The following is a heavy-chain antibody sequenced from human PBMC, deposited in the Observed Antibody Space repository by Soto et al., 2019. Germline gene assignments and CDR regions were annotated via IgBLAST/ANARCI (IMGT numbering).Heavy chain of an antibody. CDR3: ARTRDRRVGATAFDY. J-gene: IGHJ4*02. V-gene: IGHV1-2*04. CDR2: INPNSGGT. CDR1: GYTFTGYY. Sequence: QVQLVQSGAEVKKPGASVKVSCKASGYTFTGYYMHWVRQAPGQGLEWMGWINPNSGGTNYAQKFQGWVTMTRDTSISTAYMELSRLRSDDTAVYYCARTRDRRVGATAFDYWGQGNLVTFSS. D-gene: IGHD1-26*01.